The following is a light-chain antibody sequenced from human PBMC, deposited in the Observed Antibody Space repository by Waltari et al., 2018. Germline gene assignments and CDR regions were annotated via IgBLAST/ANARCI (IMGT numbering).Light chain of an antibody. J-gene: IGLJ2*01. CDR2: DDG. CDR1: NIGRER. V-gene: IGLV3-21*02. Sequence: SYVLTQPPSESVAPGQTARITCVGNNIGRERVHWSQQKPGQAPLLVVYDDGARPSGIHERFSGSHAENTATLTISSVEAGDEADYFCQVWEYISDHPDIIFGGGTKLTVL. CDR3: QVWEYISDHPDII.